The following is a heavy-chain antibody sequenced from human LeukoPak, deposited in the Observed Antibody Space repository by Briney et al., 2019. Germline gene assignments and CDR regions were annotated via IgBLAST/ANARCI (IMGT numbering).Heavy chain of an antibody. CDR3: ARDGFSGAWFPYYFDC. CDR2: ISAYNGNT. J-gene: IGHJ4*02. CDR1: GYTFTSYG. Sequence: ASVKVSCKAPGYTFTSYGISWVRQAPGQGLEWMGWISAYNGNTNYAQKLQGRVTMTTDTSTSTAYMELRSLRSDDTAVYYCARDGFSGAWFPYYFDCWGQGTLVTVSS. D-gene: IGHD2-15*01. V-gene: IGHV1-18*01.